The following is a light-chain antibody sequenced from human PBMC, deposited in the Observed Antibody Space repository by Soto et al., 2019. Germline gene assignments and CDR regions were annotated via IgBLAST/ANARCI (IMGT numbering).Light chain of an antibody. Sequence: DIQMTQSPSSLSASVGDRVTITCRASQGISGWLAWYQQRPEKAPKSLVCAASSLHSGVPSRFSGSGSGTDFTLTISNLQPEDSATYYCQQYDTYPLTFGGGTKVEIK. CDR3: QQYDTYPLT. CDR1: QGISGW. CDR2: AAS. V-gene: IGKV1D-16*01. J-gene: IGKJ4*01.